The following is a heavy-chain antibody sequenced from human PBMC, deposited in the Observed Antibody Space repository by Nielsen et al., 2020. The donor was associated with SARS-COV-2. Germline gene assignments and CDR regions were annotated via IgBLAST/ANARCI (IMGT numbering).Heavy chain of an antibody. CDR1: GFTFSSYW. J-gene: IGHJ5*02. D-gene: IGHD3-10*01. CDR2: IKQDGSEK. CDR3: AKKPYYYGWFDP. V-gene: IGHV3-7*01. Sequence: GESLKISCAASGFTFSSYWMSWVRQAPGKGLEWVANIKQDGSEKYYVDSVKGRFTISRDNAKNSLYLQMNSLRAEDTAVYYCAKKPYYYGWFDPWGQGTLVTVSS.